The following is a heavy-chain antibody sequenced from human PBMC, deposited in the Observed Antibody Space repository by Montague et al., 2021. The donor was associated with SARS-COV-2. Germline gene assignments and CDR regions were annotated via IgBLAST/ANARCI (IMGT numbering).Heavy chain of an antibody. V-gene: IGHV6-1*01. Sequence: CAISGDSVSSNSAAWSWIRQSPSRGLEWLGRTYYRSKRYSDYAPSVRGRLTVNPDASKNEFSLELNYVTPEDTAVYYCVRYSGWFYFDFWGQGTLVTVSS. CDR2: TYYRSKRYS. CDR3: VRYSGWFYFDF. J-gene: IGHJ4*02. CDR1: GDSVSSNSAA. D-gene: IGHD6-19*01.